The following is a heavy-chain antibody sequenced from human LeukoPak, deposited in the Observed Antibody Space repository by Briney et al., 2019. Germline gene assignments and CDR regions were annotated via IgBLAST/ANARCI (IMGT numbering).Heavy chain of an antibody. CDR3: ANYGRSGYSSGMDV. D-gene: IGHD2-15*01. CDR1: GFTFSSYG. Sequence: PGRSLRLSCAASGFTFSSYGMHWVRQAPGKGLEWVSTINVSGGSTYYADSVKGRFTISRDNSKNTLYLQMNSLRAEDMAIYYCANYGRSGYSSGMDVWGQGTTVTVSS. J-gene: IGHJ6*02. CDR2: INVSGGST. V-gene: IGHV3-23*01.